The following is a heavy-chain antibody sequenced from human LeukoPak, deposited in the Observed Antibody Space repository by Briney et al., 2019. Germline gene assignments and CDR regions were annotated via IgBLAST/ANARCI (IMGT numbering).Heavy chain of an antibody. CDR3: ARDNAGSYFRFWFDP. V-gene: IGHV3-21*01. J-gene: IGHJ5*02. D-gene: IGHD1-26*01. CDR1: GFTFSSYS. Sequence: GGSLRLSCAGSGFTFSSYSMNWVRQAPGKGLEWVSSISSSSSYIYYADSVKGRFTISRDNAKNSLYLQMNSLRAEDTAVYYCARDNAGSYFRFWFDPWGQGTLVTVSS. CDR2: ISSSSSYI.